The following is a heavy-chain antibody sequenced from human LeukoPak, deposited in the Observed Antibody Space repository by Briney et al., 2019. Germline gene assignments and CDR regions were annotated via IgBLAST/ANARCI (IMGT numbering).Heavy chain of an antibody. J-gene: IGHJ4*02. CDR3: VKKGQLNDGGAPG. V-gene: IGHV3-73*01. CDR2: IRSKANSYAT. CDR1: GFTFSGSA. D-gene: IGHD6-6*01. Sequence: GGSLRLSCAASGFTFSGSAMHWVRQASGKGLEWVGRIRSKANSYATAYAASVKGRFTISRDDSKNTAYLQMNSLRAEDTAVYYCVKKGQLNDGGAPGWGQGTLVTVSS.